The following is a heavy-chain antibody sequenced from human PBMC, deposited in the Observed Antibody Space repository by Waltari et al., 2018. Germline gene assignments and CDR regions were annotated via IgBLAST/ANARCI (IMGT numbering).Heavy chain of an antibody. Sequence: QVQLQQWGAGLLKPSETLSLTCAVYGGSFSGYYWSWIRQPPGKGLEWIGEINPSGSTNYNPSLKSRVTISVDTSKNQFSLKVNSVTAADTAVYYCARGYCSGDSCSVYFDYWGQGTLVTVSS. D-gene: IGHD2-15*01. CDR1: GGSFSGYY. J-gene: IGHJ4*02. V-gene: IGHV4-34*02. CDR2: INPSGST. CDR3: ARGYCSGDSCSVYFDY.